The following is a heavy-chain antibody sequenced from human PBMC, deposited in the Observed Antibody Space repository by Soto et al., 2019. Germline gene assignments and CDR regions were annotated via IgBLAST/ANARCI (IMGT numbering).Heavy chain of an antibody. CDR3: ARALSGQLVRGGGYYFDY. CDR2: ISAYNGNT. D-gene: IGHD6-13*01. CDR1: GYTFTSYG. Sequence: QVQLVQSGAEVKKPGASVKVSCKASGYTFTSYGISWVRQAPGQGLEWMGWISAYNGNTNYAQKLQGRVTMTTDTSTSKAYRELRSRRSDDTAGYYWARALSGQLVRGGGYYFDYWGQGTLVTVSS. V-gene: IGHV1-18*01. J-gene: IGHJ4*02.